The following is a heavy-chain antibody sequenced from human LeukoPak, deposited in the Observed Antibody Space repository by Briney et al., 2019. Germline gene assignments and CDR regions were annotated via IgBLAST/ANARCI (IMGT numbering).Heavy chain of an antibody. CDR3: ATLRLATSLFDY. CDR1: GYSFTSYW. D-gene: IGHD1-1*01. CDR2: IYPDDSDT. J-gene: IGHJ4*02. V-gene: IGHV5-51*01. Sequence: GESLKISCKGSGYSFTSYWIGWVRQMPGKGLEWMGIIYPDDSDTRYSPSFQGQVSISADKSISTAYLQWSSLKAPDTAMYYCATLRLATSLFDYWGQGTLVTVSS.